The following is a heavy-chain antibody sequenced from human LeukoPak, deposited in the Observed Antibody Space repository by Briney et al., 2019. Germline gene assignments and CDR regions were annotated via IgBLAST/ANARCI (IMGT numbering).Heavy chain of an antibody. CDR3: ARGRGAMVRGAVKYYFDY. Sequence: PGGSLRLSCAASGFTFSDYWMSWVRQAPGKGPEWVANIQQDGSEKYYVDSVKGRFTISRDNAKKSLFLQMNSLRAEDTAVYYCARGRGAMVRGAVKYYFDYWGQGTLVTVSS. J-gene: IGHJ4*02. CDR2: IQQDGSEK. D-gene: IGHD3-10*01. CDR1: GFTFSDYW. V-gene: IGHV3-7*05.